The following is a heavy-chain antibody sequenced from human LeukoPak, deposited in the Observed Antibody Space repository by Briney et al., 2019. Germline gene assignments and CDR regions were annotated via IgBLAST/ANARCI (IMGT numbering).Heavy chain of an antibody. J-gene: IGHJ4*02. V-gene: IGHV1-69*04. CDR3: ASLQDLDIVVVPAAIESVAY. D-gene: IGHD2-2*01. CDR2: IIPILGIA. CDR1: GGTFSSYA. Sequence: SVKVSCKVSGGTFSSYAISWVRQAPGQGLEWMGRIIPILGIANYAQKFQGRVTITADKSTSTAYMELSSLRSEDTAVYYCASLQDLDIVVVPAAIESVAYWGQGTLVTVSS.